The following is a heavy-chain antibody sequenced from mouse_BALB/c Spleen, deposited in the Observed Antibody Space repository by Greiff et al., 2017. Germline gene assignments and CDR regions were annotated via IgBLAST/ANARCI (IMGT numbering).Heavy chain of an antibody. CDR3: ARGYDYLDY. V-gene: IGHV5-4*02. D-gene: IGHD2-3*01. Sequence: DVKLVESGGGLVKPGGSLKLSCAASGFTFSDYYMYWVRQTPEKRLEWVATISDGGSYTYYPDSVKGRFTISRDNAKNNLYLQMSSLKSEDTAMYYCARGYDYLDYWGQGTTLTVSS. CDR2: ISDGGSYT. CDR1: GFTFSDYY. J-gene: IGHJ2*01.